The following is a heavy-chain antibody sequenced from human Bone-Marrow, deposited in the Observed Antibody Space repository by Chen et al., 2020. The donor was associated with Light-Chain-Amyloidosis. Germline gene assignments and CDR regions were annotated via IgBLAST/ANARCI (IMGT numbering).Heavy chain of an antibody. D-gene: IGHD3-10*01. J-gene: IGHJ6*02. CDR2: INPETGGT. Sequence: QVQMVQSGAAVKEPGASIKVSCKTSGYTFTDFYIHWVRQAPGQGLEWTAWINPETGGTRYAQKLQGWITVTRETSTRTVYMELSRLRSGDTAVYYCAKDSEIRGLIYAMNVWGQGTTVNVSS. CDR3: AKDSEIRGLIYAMNV. CDR1: GYTFTDFY. V-gene: IGHV1-2*04.